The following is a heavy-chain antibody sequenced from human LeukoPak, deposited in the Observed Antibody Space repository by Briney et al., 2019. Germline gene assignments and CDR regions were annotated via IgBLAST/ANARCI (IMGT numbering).Heavy chain of an antibody. V-gene: IGHV1-2*06. CDR2: INPNSGGT. CDR3: ASGVYYDSSGLTKVWDNYYMDV. Sequence: PGASVKVSCKASGYTFTGNYMHWVRQAPGQGLEWMGRINPNSGGTNYAQKFQGRVTMTRDTSISTAYMELSRLRSDDTAVYYCASGVYYDSSGLTKVWDNYYMDVWGKGTTVTVSS. CDR1: GYTFTGNY. J-gene: IGHJ6*03. D-gene: IGHD3-22*01.